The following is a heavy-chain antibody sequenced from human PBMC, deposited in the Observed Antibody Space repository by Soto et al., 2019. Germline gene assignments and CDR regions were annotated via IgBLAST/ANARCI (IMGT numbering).Heavy chain of an antibody. CDR3: ERDQYSSNHCDY. CDR2: INPSGGST. V-gene: IGHV1-46*01. D-gene: IGHD6-13*01. CDR1: GYTFTSYY. J-gene: IGHJ4*02. Sequence: QVQLVQSGAEVKKPGASVKVSCKASGYTFTSYYMHWVRQAPGQGLEWMGIINPSGGSTSYAQKFQGIVTMTRDTSTSTVYMELSSLRSEDTAVYYCERDQYSSNHCDYWGQGTLVTVSS.